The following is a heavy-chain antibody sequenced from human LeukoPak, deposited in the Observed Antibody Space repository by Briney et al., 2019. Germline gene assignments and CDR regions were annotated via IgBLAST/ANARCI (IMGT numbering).Heavy chain of an antibody. Sequence: GGSLRLSCAAFSSYWMTWVRQAPGKGLEWVANIKQDGSEKYYVDSVKGRFTISRDNAKNSLYLQMNSLRAEDTAVYYCAREPYDFWAYDYWGQGTLVTVSS. D-gene: IGHD3-3*01. V-gene: IGHV3-7*01. CDR2: IKQDGSEK. J-gene: IGHJ4*02. CDR1: SSYW. CDR3: AREPYDFWAYDY.